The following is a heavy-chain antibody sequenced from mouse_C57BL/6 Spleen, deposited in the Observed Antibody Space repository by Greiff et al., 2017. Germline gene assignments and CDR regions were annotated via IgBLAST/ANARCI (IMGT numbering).Heavy chain of an antibody. J-gene: IGHJ4*01. CDR2: INPNNGGT. CDR3: ASKRVTRGISYAMDY. CDR1: GYTFTDYY. Sequence: VQLQQSGPELVKPGASVKISCKASGYTFTDYYMNWVKQSHGKSLEWIGDINPNNGGTSYNQKFKGKATLTVDKSSSTAYMELRSLTSEDSAVYYCASKRVTRGISYAMDYWGQGTSVTVSS. V-gene: IGHV1-26*01. D-gene: IGHD2-3*01.